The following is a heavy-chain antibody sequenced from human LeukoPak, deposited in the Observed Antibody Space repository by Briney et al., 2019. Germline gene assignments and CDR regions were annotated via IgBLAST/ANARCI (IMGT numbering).Heavy chain of an antibody. CDR2: IRYDGSNK. CDR3: ARDGYCSSTSCYTGYYYYYYMDV. J-gene: IGHJ6*03. CDR1: GFTFSSYG. D-gene: IGHD2-2*02. V-gene: IGHV3-30*02. Sequence: PGGSLRLSCAASGFTFSSYGMHWVRQAPGKGLECVAFIRYDGSNKYYADSVKGRFTISRDNSKNTLYLQMNSLRAEDTAVYYCARDGYCSSTSCYTGYYYYYYMDVWGKGTTVTVSS.